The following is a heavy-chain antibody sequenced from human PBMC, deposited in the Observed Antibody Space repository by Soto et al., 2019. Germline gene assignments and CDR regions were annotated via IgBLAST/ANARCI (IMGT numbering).Heavy chain of an antibody. Sequence: QVQLQESGPGLVKPSQTLSLTCTVSGGSISSGGYYWSWIRQHPGKGLEWIGYIYYSGSTYYNPSLKSRVTISVDTSKNQFSLKLNSVTAADTAVYYCARNDIVVVPAAMDYWGQGTLVTVSS. CDR3: ARNDIVVVPAAMDY. D-gene: IGHD2-2*01. V-gene: IGHV4-31*03. CDR2: IYYSGST. J-gene: IGHJ4*02. CDR1: GGSISSGGYY.